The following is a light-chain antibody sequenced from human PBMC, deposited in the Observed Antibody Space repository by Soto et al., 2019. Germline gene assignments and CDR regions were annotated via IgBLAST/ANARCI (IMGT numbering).Light chain of an antibody. J-gene: IGKJ5*01. Sequence: FMTQSPDSLSVSPGERDTLSCRAGQGVTTNFAWYQQKSGQSPRLLIYDVSTRATGVPARFSGTGSETDFTLTISGLQSEDSAVYFCQQYNNWPFSFGQGTRLE. CDR2: DVS. V-gene: IGKV3-15*01. CDR3: QQYNNWPFS. CDR1: QGVTTN.